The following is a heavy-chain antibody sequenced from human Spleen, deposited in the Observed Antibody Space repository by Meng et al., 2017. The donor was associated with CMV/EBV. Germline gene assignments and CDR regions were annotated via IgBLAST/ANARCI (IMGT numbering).Heavy chain of an antibody. Sequence: ASGFTFSSYAMHWFRQAPGKGLEWVAVISYDGSNKYYADSVKGRFTISRDNSKNTLYLQMNSLRAEDTAVYYCARDLFEYSSSSGGYWGQGTLVTVSS. J-gene: IGHJ4*02. CDR3: ARDLFEYSSSSGGY. V-gene: IGHV3-30*04. CDR1: GFTFSSYA. CDR2: ISYDGSNK. D-gene: IGHD6-6*01.